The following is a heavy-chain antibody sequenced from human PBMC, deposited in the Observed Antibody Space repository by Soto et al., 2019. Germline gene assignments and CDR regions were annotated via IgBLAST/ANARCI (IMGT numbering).Heavy chain of an antibody. D-gene: IGHD1-26*01. Sequence: EVQLVESGGGLVKPGGSLRLSCVASGFTFSDNSMKWVRQAPGKGLEWVSSISSTSTYIFYADSLKGRFTISRDNAKNSLYLQMNSLRAEDTAAYYCARQREGREGDYWGQGTLVTVSS. J-gene: IGHJ4*02. CDR2: ISSTSTYI. CDR1: GFTFSDNS. V-gene: IGHV3-21*01. CDR3: ARQREGREGDY.